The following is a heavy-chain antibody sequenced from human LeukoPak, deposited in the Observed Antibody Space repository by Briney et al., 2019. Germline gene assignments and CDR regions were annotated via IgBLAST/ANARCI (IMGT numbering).Heavy chain of an antibody. Sequence: SETLSLTCTVSGGSISSGSYYWSWIRQPAGKGLEWIGRIYSSGSTNYNPSLKSRVTISVDTSKNQFSLKLSSVTAADRAVYYCRSGYYDSSGYSNGDYWGQGTLVTVSS. J-gene: IGHJ4*02. V-gene: IGHV4-61*02. CDR3: RSGYYDSSGYSNGDY. CDR1: GGSISSGSYY. CDR2: IYSSGST. D-gene: IGHD3-22*01.